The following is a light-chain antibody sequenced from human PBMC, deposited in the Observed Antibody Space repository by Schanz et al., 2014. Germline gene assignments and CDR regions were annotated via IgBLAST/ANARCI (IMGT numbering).Light chain of an antibody. CDR3: QQYNIFPRT. J-gene: IGKJ1*01. CDR2: DAS. Sequence: DIQMTQSPSTLSASVGDRVTINCRASQSASRWLAWYQQKPGKAPKIVIYDASTLESGVPSRFSGSGSGTEFTLTITSLQPDDFATYYCQQYNIFPRTFGQGTKVEIK. V-gene: IGKV1-5*01. CDR1: QSASRW.